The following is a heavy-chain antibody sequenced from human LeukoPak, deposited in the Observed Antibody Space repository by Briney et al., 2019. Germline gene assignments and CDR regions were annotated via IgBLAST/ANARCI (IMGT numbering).Heavy chain of an antibody. CDR3: ARAFGGAVLILDWFDP. J-gene: IGHJ5*02. CDR1: GYTFTGYY. D-gene: IGHD3-16*01. Sequence: GASVKVSCKASGYTFTGYYMHWVRQAPGQGLEWMGWINPNSGDTNYAQKFQGRVTMTRDTSISTAYMELSRLRSDDTAVYYCARAFGGAVLILDWFDPWGQGTLVTVSS. CDR2: INPNSGDT. V-gene: IGHV1-2*02.